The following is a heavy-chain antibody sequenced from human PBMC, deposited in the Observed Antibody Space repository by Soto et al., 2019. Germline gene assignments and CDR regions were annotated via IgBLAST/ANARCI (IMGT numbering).Heavy chain of an antibody. V-gene: IGHV1-18*01. CDR1: GYTFTSYG. Sequence: QVQLVQSGAEVKKPGASVKVSCKASGYTFTSYGISWVRQAPGQGLEWMGWISAYNGNTNYAQKLQGRVTMTTDTSTSTAYMELRSLRSDETAVYYCARVVTEGWLRYFDWLSSYYFDYWGQGTLVTVSS. D-gene: IGHD3-9*01. CDR3: ARVVTEGWLRYFDWLSSYYFDY. CDR2: ISAYNGNT. J-gene: IGHJ4*02.